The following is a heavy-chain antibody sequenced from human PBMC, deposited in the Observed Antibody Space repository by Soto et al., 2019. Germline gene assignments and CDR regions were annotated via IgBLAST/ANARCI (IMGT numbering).Heavy chain of an antibody. CDR3: ATGSSLSSWGMDV. D-gene: IGHD6-13*01. V-gene: IGHV1-2*04. J-gene: IGHJ6*02. CDR1: GYTFTGYY. Sequence: QVQLVQSGAEVKKPGASVKVSCKASGYTFTGYYMHWVRQAPGQGLEWMGWINPNSGGTNYAQKFQGWVTKTRDKSSSTAYMELSRLRSDDTAVYYCATGSSLSSWGMDVRGQGTTVTVSS. CDR2: INPNSGGT.